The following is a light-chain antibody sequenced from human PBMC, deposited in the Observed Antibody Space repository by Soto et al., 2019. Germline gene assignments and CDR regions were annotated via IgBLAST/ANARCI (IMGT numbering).Light chain of an antibody. J-gene: IGLJ3*02. V-gene: IGLV2-14*01. CDR1: SSDVGGYNY. CDR3: ISYTSSSTWV. CDR2: EVS. Sequence: QSALTQPASVSGSPGQSITISCTGTSSDVGGYNYVSWYQHHPVKAPKLMIYEVSNRPSGVSDRFSGSRSGNTASLTISGIQAEDESDYYCISYTSSSTWVFGGGTKLTVL.